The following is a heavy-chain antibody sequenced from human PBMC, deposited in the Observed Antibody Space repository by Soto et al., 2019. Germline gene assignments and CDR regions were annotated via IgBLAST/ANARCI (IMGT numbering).Heavy chain of an antibody. Sequence: GASVKVSCKTSGYTFSNYGITWVRQAPGQPLEWLGWISLYSDGTNYAQKFQGRVSMTTDTSTTTAYMELRSLRYDDTAVYYCARVVPGAEAWFGPWGQGPLVTVSP. CDR1: GYTFSNYG. V-gene: IGHV1-18*01. D-gene: IGHD2-2*01. J-gene: IGHJ5*02. CDR2: ISLYSDGT. CDR3: ARVVPGAEAWFGP.